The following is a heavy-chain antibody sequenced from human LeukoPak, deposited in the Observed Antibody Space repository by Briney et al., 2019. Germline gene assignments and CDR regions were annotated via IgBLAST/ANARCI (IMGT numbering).Heavy chain of an antibody. J-gene: IGHJ3*02. Sequence: SETLSLTCTVSGGSISSYYWSWIRQPPGKGLEWIGYIYYSGSTNYNPSLKSRVTISVDTSKNQFSLKLSSVTAADTAVYYCAAPKAGYSSGWHAFDIWGQGTMVTVSS. CDR3: AAPKAGYSSGWHAFDI. CDR2: IYYSGST. CDR1: GGSISSYY. V-gene: IGHV4-59*08. D-gene: IGHD6-19*01.